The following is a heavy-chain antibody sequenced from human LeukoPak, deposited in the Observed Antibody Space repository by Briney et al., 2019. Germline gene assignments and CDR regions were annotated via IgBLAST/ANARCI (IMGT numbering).Heavy chain of an antibody. V-gene: IGHV3-49*04. CDR3: AKSRRYDSSGYSHAFDI. CDR1: GFTFGDYA. J-gene: IGHJ3*02. D-gene: IGHD3-22*01. Sequence: GGSLRLSCTASGFTFGDYAMSWVRQAPGKGLEWVGFIRSKAYGGTTEYAASVKGRFTISRDDSKSIAYLQMNSLRAEDTAVYYCAKSRRYDSSGYSHAFDIWGQGTMVTVSS. CDR2: IRSKAYGGTT.